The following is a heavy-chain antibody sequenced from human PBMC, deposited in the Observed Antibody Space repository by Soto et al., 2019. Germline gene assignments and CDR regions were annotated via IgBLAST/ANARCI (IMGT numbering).Heavy chain of an antibody. CDR1: GGSFSGYY. CDR2: INHSGST. CDR3: ATAGSLVPAAKVRWFDP. D-gene: IGHD2-2*01. Sequence: PSETLSLTCAVYGGSFSGYYWSWIRQPPGKGLEWIGEINHSGSTNYNPSLKSRVTISVDTSKNQFSLKLSSVTAADTAVYYCATAGSLVPAAKVRWFDPWGQGTLVTVSS. J-gene: IGHJ5*02. V-gene: IGHV4-34*01.